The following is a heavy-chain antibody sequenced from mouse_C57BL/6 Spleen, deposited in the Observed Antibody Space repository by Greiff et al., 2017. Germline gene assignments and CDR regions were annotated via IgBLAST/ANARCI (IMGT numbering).Heavy chain of an antibody. CDR2: ISSGSSTI. J-gene: IGHJ4*01. CDR3: ARGAAYAMDY. CDR1: GFAFSDYG. Sequence: EVKVVESGGGLVKPGGSLKLSCAASGFAFSDYGMHWVRQAPEKGLEWVAYISSGSSTIYYADTVKGRFTISRDNAKNTLFLQMTSLRSEDTAMYYCARGAAYAMDYWGQGTSVTVSS. D-gene: IGHD3-3*01. V-gene: IGHV5-17*01.